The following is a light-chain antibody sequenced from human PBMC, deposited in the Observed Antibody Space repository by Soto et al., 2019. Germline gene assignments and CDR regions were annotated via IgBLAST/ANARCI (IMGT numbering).Light chain of an antibody. CDR2: EVS. Sequence: QSVLTQPPSASGSPGQSVTICCTGASSDVGGYNYVSWYQQHPGKAPKLMIYEVSKRPSGVPDRFSGSKSGNTASLTVSGLQAEDEAEYYCSSYAGSNAYVFGTGTKVTVL. V-gene: IGLV2-8*01. CDR3: SSYAGSNAYV. J-gene: IGLJ1*01. CDR1: SSDVGGYNY.